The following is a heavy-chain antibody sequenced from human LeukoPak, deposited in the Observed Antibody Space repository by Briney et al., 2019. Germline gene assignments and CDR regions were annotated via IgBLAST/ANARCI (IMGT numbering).Heavy chain of an antibody. J-gene: IGHJ4*02. CDR1: GGSIXSXY. V-gene: IGHV4-59*01. Sequence: ETLSLTCXXXGGSIXSXYWSWIRQPPGKGLEWIGYIYYSGTTNYNPSLKSRVTISVDTSKNQFSLKLSSVTAADTAVYYSARGVYIAAAQYGYWGQGTLVTVSS. D-gene: IGHD6-13*01. CDR2: IYYSGTT. CDR3: ARGVYIAAAQYGY.